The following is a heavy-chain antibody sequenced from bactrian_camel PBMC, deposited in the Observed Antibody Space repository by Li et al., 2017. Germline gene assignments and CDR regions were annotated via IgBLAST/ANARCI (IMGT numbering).Heavy chain of an antibody. Sequence: HVQLVESGGGSVQAGGSLTLSCAASGNIDDSIVMAWFRQSPGKKREGVASIYSGGQVYADSVKGRFTISKDNAGNTLYLRLQMNSLRPDEDTAMYYCAARRAPTPQPCSHLPFVTSGYEFWGQGTQVTVS. CDR1: GNIDDSIV. CDR3: AARRAPTPQPCSHLPFVTSGYEF. V-gene: IGHV3S53*01. CDR2: IYSGGQ. J-gene: IGHJ4*01. D-gene: IGHD6*01.